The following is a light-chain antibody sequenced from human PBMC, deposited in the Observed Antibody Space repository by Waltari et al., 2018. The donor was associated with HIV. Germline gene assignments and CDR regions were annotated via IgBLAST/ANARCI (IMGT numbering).Light chain of an antibody. CDR2: GNS. CDR1: SSNIGAGYD. V-gene: IGLV1-40*01. Sequence: SVLTQPPSVSGAPGQRVTISCTGSSSNIGAGYDVHWYQQLPGTAPKLLIYGNSNRPSGVPDRFSGSKSGTSASLAITGLQAADEADYYCQSYDSSLTTWVFGGGTKLTVL. CDR3: QSYDSSLTTWV. J-gene: IGLJ3*02.